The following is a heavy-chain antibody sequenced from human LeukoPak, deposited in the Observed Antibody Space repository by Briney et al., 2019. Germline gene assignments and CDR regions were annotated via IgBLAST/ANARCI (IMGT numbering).Heavy chain of an antibody. CDR1: GGSISSYY. J-gene: IGHJ6*02. V-gene: IGHV4-59*01. D-gene: IGHD6-19*01. CDR3: ARVRAVAGGQGYYGMDV. CDR2: IYYSGST. Sequence: SETLSLTCTVSGGSISSYYWSWIRQPPGKGLEWIGYIYYSGSTNYNPSLKSRVTISVDTSKNQFSLKLSSVTAADTAVYYCARVRAVAGGQGYYGMDVWGQGTTVTVSS.